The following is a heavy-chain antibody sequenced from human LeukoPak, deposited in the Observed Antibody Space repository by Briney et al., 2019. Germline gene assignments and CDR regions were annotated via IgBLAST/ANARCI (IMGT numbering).Heavy chain of an antibody. J-gene: IGHJ4*02. V-gene: IGHV4-30-4*01. CDR1: GGSISSGDYY. Sequence: SQTLSLTCTVSGGSISSGDYYWSWIRQPPGKGLEWIGYIYYSGSTYYNPSLKSRVTISVDTSKNQFSLKLSSVTAADTAVYYCASCGPYYYDSRGASGFDYWGQGTLVTVSS. CDR2: IYYSGST. D-gene: IGHD3-22*01. CDR3: ASCGPYYYDSRGASGFDY.